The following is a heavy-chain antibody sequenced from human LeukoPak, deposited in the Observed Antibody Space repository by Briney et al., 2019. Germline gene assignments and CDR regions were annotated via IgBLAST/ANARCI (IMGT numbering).Heavy chain of an antibody. J-gene: IGHJ5*02. CDR3: ARVGTGSYWFDP. V-gene: IGHV3-74*01. CDR2: INPDGSST. Sequence: GGSLRLSCAAYGFTFSSYWMHWVRPAPGKGLVWVSRINPDGSSTTYADSVKGRFTISRDNAKNTLYLQMNSLRAEDTAVYYCARVGTGSYWFDPWGQGTLVTVSS. CDR1: GFTFSSYW. D-gene: IGHD6-6*01.